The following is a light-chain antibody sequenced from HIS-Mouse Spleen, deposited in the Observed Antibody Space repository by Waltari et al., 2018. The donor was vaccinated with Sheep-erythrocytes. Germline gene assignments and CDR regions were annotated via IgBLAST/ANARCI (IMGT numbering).Light chain of an antibody. CDR3: QQDYSTLT. CDR1: QRVLYSSNNKYY. Sequence: DIVMTQSPDSLAVSLGERATINCKSSQRVLYSSNNKYYLAWYQQKPGQPPKLLIYWGSTRESWVPDRFSGSGSGTDFTLTISGLQAEDVAVYYCQQDYSTLTFGGGTKVEIK. V-gene: IGKV4-1*01. J-gene: IGKJ4*01. CDR2: WGS.